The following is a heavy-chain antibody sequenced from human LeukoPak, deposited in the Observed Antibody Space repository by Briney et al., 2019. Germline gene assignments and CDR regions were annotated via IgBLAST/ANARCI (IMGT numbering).Heavy chain of an antibody. V-gene: IGHV4-4*07. CDR2: IYTSGST. CDR3: ATDSGLGAFDI. CDR1: GRSISSYY. Sequence: SETLSLICSVSGRSISSYYWSWIRQPAGKGLEWIGRIYTSGSTKYNPSLKSRVTMSVDTSKNQFSLKLSSVTAADTAVYYCATDSGLGAFDIWGQGTMVTVSS. J-gene: IGHJ3*02. D-gene: IGHD3-22*01.